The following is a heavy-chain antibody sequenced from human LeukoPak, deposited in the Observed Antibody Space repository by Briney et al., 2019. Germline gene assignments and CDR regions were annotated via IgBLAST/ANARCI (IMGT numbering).Heavy chain of an antibody. V-gene: IGHV5-10-1*01. CDR3: ARVEYQLPGLDY. CDR1: GYSFTSYW. CDR2: IDPSDSYT. Sequence: GESLKISCKGSGYSFTSYWISWVHQMPGKGLEWMGRIDPSDSYTNYSPSFQGHVTISADKSISTAYLQWSSLKASDTAMYYCARVEYQLPGLDYWGQGTLVTVSS. J-gene: IGHJ4*02. D-gene: IGHD2-2*01.